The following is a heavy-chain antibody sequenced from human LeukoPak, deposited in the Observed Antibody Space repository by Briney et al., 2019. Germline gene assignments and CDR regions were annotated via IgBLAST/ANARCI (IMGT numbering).Heavy chain of an antibody. CDR2: ISSSGSTI. CDR3: ARDQYYYGSGSYYPPTYNWFDP. V-gene: IGHV3-11*01. D-gene: IGHD3-10*01. J-gene: IGHJ5*02. Sequence: GGSLRLSCAASGFTFSDYYMSWIRQAPGKGLEWVSYISSSGSTIYYADSVKGRFTISRDNAKNSLYLQMNSLRAEDTAVYYCARDQYYYGSGSYYPPTYNWFDPWGQGTLVTVSS. CDR1: GFTFSDYY.